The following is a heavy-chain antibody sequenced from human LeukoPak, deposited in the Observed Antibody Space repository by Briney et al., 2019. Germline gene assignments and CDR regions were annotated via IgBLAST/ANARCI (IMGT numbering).Heavy chain of an antibody. J-gene: IGHJ4*02. D-gene: IGHD6-13*01. CDR2: IWYDGSNK. CDR3: ARDRDPYSSSCPDFDY. CDR1: GFTFSSYG. V-gene: IGHV3-33*01. Sequence: GGSLRLSCAASGFTFSSYGMHWVRQAPGKGLEWVAVIWYDGSNKYYADSVKGRFTISRDNSKNTLYLQMNSLRAEDTAVYYCARDRDPYSSSCPDFDYWGQGTLVTVSS.